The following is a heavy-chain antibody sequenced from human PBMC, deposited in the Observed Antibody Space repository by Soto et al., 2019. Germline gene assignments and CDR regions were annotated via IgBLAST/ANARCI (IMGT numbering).Heavy chain of an antibody. CDR3: ASDLSGRADV. CDR2: MNEDGGTT. Sequence: GGSLRLSCAASGFTVSSYWMHWVRQAPGKGLVWVSRMNEDGGTTDYADSVKGRFTISRDNAKNTLYLQMNSLRVEDTAVYYCASDLSGRADVWGQGTTVTVS. J-gene: IGHJ6*02. CDR1: GFTVSSYW. V-gene: IGHV3-74*01. D-gene: IGHD3-10*01.